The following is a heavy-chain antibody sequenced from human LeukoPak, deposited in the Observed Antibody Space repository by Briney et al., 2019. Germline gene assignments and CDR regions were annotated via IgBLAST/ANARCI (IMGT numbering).Heavy chain of an antibody. J-gene: IGHJ5*02. Sequence: ASVKVSCKASGYTFTSYDINWVRQATGQGLEWMGWMNPKSANAGQAQKFQGRVTMTRNISISTAYMELSSLRSEDTAVYYCARCIAAAGKWINWFDPWGQGTLVTVSS. CDR2: MNPKSANA. V-gene: IGHV1-8*02. CDR1: GYTFTSYD. CDR3: ARCIAAAGKWINWFDP. D-gene: IGHD6-13*01.